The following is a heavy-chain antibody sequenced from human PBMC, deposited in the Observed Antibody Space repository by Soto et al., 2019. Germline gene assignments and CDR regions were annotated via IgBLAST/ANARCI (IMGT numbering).Heavy chain of an antibody. Sequence: EVQLVESGGGLVKPGGSLRLSCAASGFTFSSYSMNWVRQAPGKGLEWVSSISSSSSYIYYADSVKGRFTISRDNAKNSLYLQMNSLRAEDTAVYYCARGLPRRIAARPWFDPWGQGTLVTVSS. V-gene: IGHV3-21*01. CDR1: GFTFSSYS. CDR3: ARGLPRRIAARPWFDP. J-gene: IGHJ5*02. CDR2: ISSSSSYI. D-gene: IGHD6-6*01.